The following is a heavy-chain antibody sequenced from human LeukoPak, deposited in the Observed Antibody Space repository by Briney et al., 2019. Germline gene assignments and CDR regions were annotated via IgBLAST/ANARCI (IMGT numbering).Heavy chain of an antibody. D-gene: IGHD1-26*01. J-gene: IGHJ5*02. CDR3: ARDRSLGSFYKWFDP. CDR1: GYTFTDYS. CDR2: INPSGGLT. Sequence: ASVKVSCKASGYTFTDYSMHWVRQAPGQGLEWMATINPSGGLTSYAQKFQGRVTMTRDTSTSTVYMELSSLRSEDTAVYYCARDRSLGSFYKWFDPWGQGTLVTVSS. V-gene: IGHV1-46*01.